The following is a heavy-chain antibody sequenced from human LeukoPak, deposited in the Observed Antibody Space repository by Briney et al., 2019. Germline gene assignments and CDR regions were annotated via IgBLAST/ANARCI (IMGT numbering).Heavy chain of an antibody. CDR1: GGSFSGYY. Sequence: SETLSLTCAVYGGSFSGYYWSWIRQPPVKGLEWIGEINHSGSTNYNPSLKSRVTISVDTSKNQFSLKLSSVTAADTAVYYCAGEDFPYYYYGMDVWGQGTTVTVSS. CDR2: INHSGST. CDR3: AGEDFPYYYYGMDV. V-gene: IGHV4-34*01. J-gene: IGHJ6*02.